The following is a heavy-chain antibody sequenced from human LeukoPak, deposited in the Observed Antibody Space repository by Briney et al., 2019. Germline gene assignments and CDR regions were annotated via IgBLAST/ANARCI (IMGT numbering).Heavy chain of an antibody. Sequence: GGSLRLSCAASGFTFSSYAMSWVRQAPGKGLEWVSAISGSGGSTYYADSVKGRFTISRDNSKNTLYPQMNSLRAEDTAVYYCANSGIVVGPMDVWGQGTTVTVSS. CDR2: ISGSGGST. CDR3: ANSGIVVGPMDV. CDR1: GFTFSSYA. V-gene: IGHV3-23*01. J-gene: IGHJ6*02. D-gene: IGHD2-2*01.